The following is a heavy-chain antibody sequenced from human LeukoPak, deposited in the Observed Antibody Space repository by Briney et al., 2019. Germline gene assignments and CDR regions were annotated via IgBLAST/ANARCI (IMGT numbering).Heavy chain of an antibody. CDR2: ISGSGGNS. CDR3: AKARGGCSGGTCRAFDY. J-gene: IGHJ4*02. CDR1: GLTFSNYA. D-gene: IGHD2-15*01. Sequence: PGGSLRLSCAASGLTFSNYAMNWVRQAPGKGLERVSAISGSGGNSYYADSVNGRFTISRDNSKNTLYLQMNSLRADDTAVYYCAKARGGCSGGTCRAFDYWGQGTLVTVSS. V-gene: IGHV3-23*01.